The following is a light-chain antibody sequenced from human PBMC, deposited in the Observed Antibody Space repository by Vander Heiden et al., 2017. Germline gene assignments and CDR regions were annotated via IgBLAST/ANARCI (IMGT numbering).Light chain of an antibody. Sequence: AIRMTQSPSSISASTGDRVTITCRASQGISSYLAWYQQKPGKAPKLLIDVASTLQSGVPSRFSGSGSGTDFTLTIGFLQSEDFANYYCQQYYNYPRTFGQGTKVEIK. CDR1: QGISSY. CDR3: QQYYNYPRT. CDR2: VAS. J-gene: IGKJ1*01. V-gene: IGKV1-8*01.